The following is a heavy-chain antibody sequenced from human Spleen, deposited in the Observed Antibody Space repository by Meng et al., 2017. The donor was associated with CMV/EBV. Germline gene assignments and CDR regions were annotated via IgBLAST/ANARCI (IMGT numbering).Heavy chain of an antibody. J-gene: IGHJ4*02. CDR1: GGSISSYY. CDR2: IYYSGST. CDR3: ARARIAARPRYFDY. D-gene: IGHD6-6*01. Sequence: SETLSLTCTVSGGSISSYYWNWIRQPPGKGLEWIGYIYYSGSTNYNPSLKSRVTISVDTSKNQFSLKLSSVTAADTAVYYCARARIAARPRYFDYWGQGTLVTVSS. V-gene: IGHV4-59*01.